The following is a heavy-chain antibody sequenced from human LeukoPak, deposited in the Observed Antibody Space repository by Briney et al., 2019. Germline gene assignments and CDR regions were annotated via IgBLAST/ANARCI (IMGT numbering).Heavy chain of an antibody. CDR2: ISSSGSTI. J-gene: IGHJ4*02. D-gene: IGHD6-19*01. CDR3: ASPLAPYSRGWPGNY. V-gene: IGHV3-48*03. Sequence: GGSLRLSCAASGFTFSSYEMNWVRQAPGKGLEWVSYISSSGSTIYYADSVKGRFTISRDNAKISLYLQMNSLRAEDTAVYYCASPLAPYSRGWPGNYWGQGTLVTVSS. CDR1: GFTFSSYE.